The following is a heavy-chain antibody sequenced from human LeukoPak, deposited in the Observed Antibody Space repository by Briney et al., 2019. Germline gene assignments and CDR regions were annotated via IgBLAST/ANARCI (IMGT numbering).Heavy chain of an antibody. CDR1: GFIFSNYA. Sequence: PGGSLRLSCAASGFIFSNYAMAWARVTPGKGLEWVSALSGSGGHTYYTDSVKGRFPISRASSTNTLYLQLSSLRAEDTAIYYCARGGSVFAYFSEYWGQGALVTVCS. J-gene: IGHJ4*02. CDR3: ARGGSVFAYFSEY. D-gene: IGHD3-10*01. V-gene: IGHV3-23*01. CDR2: LSGSGGHT.